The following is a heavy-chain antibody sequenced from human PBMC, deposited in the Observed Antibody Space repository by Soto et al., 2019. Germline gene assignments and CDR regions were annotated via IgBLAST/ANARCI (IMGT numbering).Heavy chain of an antibody. CDR1: GFTFSTYW. J-gene: IGHJ4*02. CDR2: INQDGSER. CDR3: VCGGNFFVY. Sequence: EVQLVESGGGLVQPGGSLRLPCAASGFTFSTYWMTWVRQPPGKGLEWVASINQDGSERYYVDSVRGRFTISRDNAKNSLYLQMNSLRAEDTAVYYCVCGGNFFVYWGQGTLSPSPQ. D-gene: IGHD3-16*01. V-gene: IGHV3-7*01.